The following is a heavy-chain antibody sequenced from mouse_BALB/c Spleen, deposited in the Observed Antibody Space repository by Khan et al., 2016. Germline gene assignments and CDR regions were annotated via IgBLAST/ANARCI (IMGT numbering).Heavy chain of an antibody. CDR2: INPSTGYT. Sequence: QVQLQQSGAELAKPGASVKMSCKASGYTFTSYWMHWVKQRPGQGLEWIGYINPSTGYTEYNQKFKDKATLTADKSSSTAYMQLSSLTSEDSAVYYCARRAYYGDNLFAYWGQGTLVTGSA. D-gene: IGHD2-13*01. CDR3: ARRAYYGDNLFAY. V-gene: IGHV1-7*01. CDR1: GYTFTSYW. J-gene: IGHJ3*01.